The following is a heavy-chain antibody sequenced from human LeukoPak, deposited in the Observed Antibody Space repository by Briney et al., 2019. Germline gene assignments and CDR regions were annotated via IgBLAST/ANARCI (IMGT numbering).Heavy chain of an antibody. CDR1: GDSVSSNSAA. V-gene: IGHV6-1*01. Sequence: ASQTLSLTCAISGDSVSSNSAAWNWIRQSPSRGLEWLGRTYYRSKWHNDYAVSVKSRITINPDTSKNQFSLQLNSVTPEDTAVYYCARGYSSSWYLVGWFDPWGQGTLVTVSS. J-gene: IGHJ5*02. CDR2: TYYRSKWHN. CDR3: ARGYSSSWYLVGWFDP. D-gene: IGHD6-13*01.